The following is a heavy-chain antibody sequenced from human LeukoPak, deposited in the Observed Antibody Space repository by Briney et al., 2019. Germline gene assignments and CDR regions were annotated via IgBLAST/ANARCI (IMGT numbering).Heavy chain of an antibody. CDR2: ISTSSSYI. CDR1: GFTFSSYA. V-gene: IGHV3-21*01. Sequence: GGSLRLSCAASGFTFSSYAMSWVRQAPGKGLEWVSSISTSSSYIYYADSVKGRFTISRDNAKNSLYLQMNSLRAEDTAVYYCARDRYSTSWSYFDYWGQGTLVTVSS. D-gene: IGHD6-13*01. CDR3: ARDRYSTSWSYFDY. J-gene: IGHJ4*02.